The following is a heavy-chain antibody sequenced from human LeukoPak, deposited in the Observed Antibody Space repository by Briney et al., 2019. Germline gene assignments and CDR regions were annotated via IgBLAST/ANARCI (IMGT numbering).Heavy chain of an antibody. Sequence: GGSLRLSCVASGFTFSSFAVTWVRQAPGEGVEWVSTIIGDGSTYFADSVKGRFTISRDNSKNTLYLQMNSLRAEDTAVYYCAKDNIVLMVYAISFDYWGQGTLVTVSS. J-gene: IGHJ4*02. V-gene: IGHV3-23*01. CDR3: AKDNIVLMVYAISFDY. CDR2: IIGDGST. CDR1: GFTFSSFA. D-gene: IGHD2-8*01.